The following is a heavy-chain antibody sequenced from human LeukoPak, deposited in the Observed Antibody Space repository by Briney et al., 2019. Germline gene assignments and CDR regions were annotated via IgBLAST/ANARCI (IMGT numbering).Heavy chain of an antibody. V-gene: IGHV4-59*08. CDR2: IYYSGST. J-gene: IGHJ3*02. Sequence: LETLSLTCTVSGGSISTYYWTWIRQPPGKGLEWVGYIYYSGSTNYNPSLKSRVTISVDTSKNQFSLKLSSVTAADTAVYYCARRGYNYGDAFDIWGQGTVVTVSS. D-gene: IGHD5-18*01. CDR3: ARRGYNYGDAFDI. CDR1: GGSISTYY.